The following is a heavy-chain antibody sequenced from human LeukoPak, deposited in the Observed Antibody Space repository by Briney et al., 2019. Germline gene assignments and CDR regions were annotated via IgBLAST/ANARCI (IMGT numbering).Heavy chain of an antibody. Sequence: TGGSLRRSCAASGFTFSDYFMTWIRQAPGKGLEWVSYISDSGGTIYYADSVKGRLTISRDNAKNSLYLQINSLRVEDTAVYYCARDGGRYTSSWKPGPTIDHWGHGTLVTVSS. D-gene: IGHD6-13*01. CDR3: ARDGGRYTSSWKPGPTIDH. CDR1: GFTFSDYF. CDR2: ISDSGGTI. J-gene: IGHJ4*01. V-gene: IGHV3-11*01.